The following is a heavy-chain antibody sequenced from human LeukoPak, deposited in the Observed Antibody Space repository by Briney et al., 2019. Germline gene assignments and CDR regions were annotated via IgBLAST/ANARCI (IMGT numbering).Heavy chain of an antibody. CDR1: GGSFSGYY. J-gene: IGHJ4*02. D-gene: IGHD2-15*01. CDR2: INHSGST. Sequence: SETLSLTCAVYGGSFSGYYWSWIRQPPGKGLEWIGEINHSGSTNYNPSLKSRVTISVDMSKNQFSLKLSSVTAADTAVYYCAGVVAATYYFDYWGQGTLVTVSS. V-gene: IGHV4-34*01. CDR3: AGVVAATYYFDY.